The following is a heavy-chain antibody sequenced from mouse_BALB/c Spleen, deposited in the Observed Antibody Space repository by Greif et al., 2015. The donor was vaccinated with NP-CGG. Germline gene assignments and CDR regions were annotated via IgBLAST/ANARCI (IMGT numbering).Heavy chain of an antibody. CDR1: GYTFTSYW. J-gene: IGHJ2*01. D-gene: IGHD1-1*01. Sequence: QVQLKQSGAELVKPGASVKLSCKASGYTFTSYWMHWVKQRPGQGLEWIGEINPSNGRTNYNEKFKSKATLTVDKSSSTAYMQLSSLTSEDSAVYYCARPFYYGPFDYWGQGTTLTVSS. V-gene: IGHV1S81*02. CDR2: INPSNGRT. CDR3: ARPFYYGPFDY.